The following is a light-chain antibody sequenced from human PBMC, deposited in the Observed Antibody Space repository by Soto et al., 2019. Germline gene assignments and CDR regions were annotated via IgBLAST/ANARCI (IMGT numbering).Light chain of an antibody. Sequence: ENVLTQSPGTLSLSPGERATLSCRASQSVSSNFLAWYQQKPGQAPRLLIYGASNRATGIPDRFSGSGSGTDFTLTISRLEPEDFAVYHCQQYDGSPRTFGQGTKVDI. CDR1: QSVSSNF. CDR2: GAS. V-gene: IGKV3-20*01. J-gene: IGKJ1*01. CDR3: QQYDGSPRT.